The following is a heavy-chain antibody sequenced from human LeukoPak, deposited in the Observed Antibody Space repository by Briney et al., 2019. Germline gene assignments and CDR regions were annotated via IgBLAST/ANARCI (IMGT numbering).Heavy chain of an antibody. CDR3: ARGPYGASISKWFDP. D-gene: IGHD4/OR15-4a*01. V-gene: IGHV1-18*01. CDR1: GYSFILYG. J-gene: IGHJ5*02. Sequence: GASVKVSCKTSGYSFILYGISWVRQAPGQGPEWMGWISTSTGDTKYTQKFQGRVTLTTDTSTSTAYMELSSLRSDDTAVYYCARGPYGASISKWFDPWGQGTLVTVSS. CDR2: ISTSTGDT.